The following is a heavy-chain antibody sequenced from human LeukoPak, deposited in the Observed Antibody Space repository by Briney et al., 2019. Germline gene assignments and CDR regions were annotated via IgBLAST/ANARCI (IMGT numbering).Heavy chain of an antibody. D-gene: IGHD3-22*01. CDR3: TRERDSSGYYRAFDY. Sequence: QPGASLRLSCAASEFNFDGYTMHWVRQAPGKGLEWVSLISWDGSRTYYADSVKGRFTISRDTSKNSLFLQMNSLRTEDTAFYYCTRERDSSGYYRAFDYWGLGTLVTVSS. CDR1: EFNFDGYT. CDR2: ISWDGSRT. J-gene: IGHJ4*02. V-gene: IGHV3-43*01.